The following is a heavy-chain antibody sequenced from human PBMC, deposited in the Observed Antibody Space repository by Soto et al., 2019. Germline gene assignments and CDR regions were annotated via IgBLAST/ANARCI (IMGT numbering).Heavy chain of an antibody. CDR1: GFTFDDYA. CDR2: ISWNSGSI. V-gene: IGHV3-9*01. CDR3: AKDIGGYYGSGSYYAY. J-gene: IGHJ4*02. D-gene: IGHD3-10*01. Sequence: GGSLRLSCAASGFTFDDYAMHWVRQAPGKGLEWVSGISWNSGSIGYADSVKGRFTISRDNAKNSLYLQMNSLRAEDTALYYCAKDIGGYYGSGSYYAYWGQGTLVTVSS.